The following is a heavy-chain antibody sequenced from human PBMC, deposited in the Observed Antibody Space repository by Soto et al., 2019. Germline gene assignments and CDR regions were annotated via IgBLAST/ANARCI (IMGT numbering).Heavy chain of an antibody. CDR1: GFTFSNAW. D-gene: IGHD5-18*01. Sequence: GGSLRLSCAASGFTFSNAWMSWVRQAPGKGLEWVGRIKSKTDGGTTDYAAPVKGRFTISRDDSKNTLYLQMNSLRTEDTAVYYCTTDRVDTAMVTFDYWGQGTLVTVSS. J-gene: IGHJ4*02. CDR2: IKSKTDGGTT. CDR3: TTDRVDTAMVTFDY. V-gene: IGHV3-15*01.